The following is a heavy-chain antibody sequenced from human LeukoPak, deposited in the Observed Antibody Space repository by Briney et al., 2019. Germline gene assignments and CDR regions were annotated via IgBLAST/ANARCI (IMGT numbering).Heavy chain of an antibody. Sequence: ASVKVSCKASGYTFTTYGISWVRQAPGQGLEWMGWISAYKGNTNYAQKFQGRVTMTTDTSTSTAYMELRSLTSDDTAVYYCARDRDWNLDYWGQGTPVTVSS. CDR2: ISAYKGNT. CDR1: GYTFTTYG. CDR3: ARDRDWNLDY. J-gene: IGHJ4*02. D-gene: IGHD1-1*01. V-gene: IGHV1-18*01.